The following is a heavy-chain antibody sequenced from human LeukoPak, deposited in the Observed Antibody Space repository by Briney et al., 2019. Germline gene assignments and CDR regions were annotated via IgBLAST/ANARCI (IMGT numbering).Heavy chain of an antibody. V-gene: IGHV1-8*01. D-gene: IGHD4-11*01. J-gene: IGHJ6*03. CDR2: MNPNSGNT. CDR3: ARGSTDYSNYGYYYYMDV. CDR1: GYTFTSYD. Sequence: ASVKVSCKASGYTFTSYDINWVRQATGQGLEWMGWMNPNSGNTGYAQKFQGRVTITRNTSISTAYMELSSLRSEDTAVYYCARGSTDYSNYGYYYYMDVWGKGTTVTVSS.